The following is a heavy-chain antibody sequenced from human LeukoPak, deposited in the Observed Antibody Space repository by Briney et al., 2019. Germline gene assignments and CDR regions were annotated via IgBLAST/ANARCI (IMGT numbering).Heavy chain of an antibody. CDR2: ISSSSSTI. J-gene: IGHJ6*03. CDR1: GFTFSSYS. CDR3: AMDSGSWAYYYYYMDV. Sequence: GGSLRLSCAAPGFTFSSYSMNWVRQAPGKGLEWVSYISSSSSTIYYADSVKGRFTISRDNAKNSLYLQMNSLRDEDTAVYYCAMDSGSWAYYYYYMDVWGKGTTVTVSS. D-gene: IGHD6-13*01. V-gene: IGHV3-48*02.